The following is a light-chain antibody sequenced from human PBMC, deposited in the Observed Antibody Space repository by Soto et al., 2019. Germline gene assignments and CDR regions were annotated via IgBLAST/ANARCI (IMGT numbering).Light chain of an antibody. Sequence: EIVLTQSPGTLSLSPGERATLSCRASQSVSSSYLAWYQQKPGQAPRLLIYGASSRATGVPDRFSGSGSGTDFTLTFSRLEPEDFAVYYCQQYGSSPWTFGQGTKVEI. CDR1: QSVSSSY. J-gene: IGKJ1*01. CDR3: QQYGSSPWT. CDR2: GAS. V-gene: IGKV3-20*01.